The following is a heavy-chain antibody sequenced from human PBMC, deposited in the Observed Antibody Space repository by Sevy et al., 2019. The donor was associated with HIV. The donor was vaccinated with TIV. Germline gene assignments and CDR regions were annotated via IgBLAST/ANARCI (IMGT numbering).Heavy chain of an antibody. Sequence: GSLRLSCAASRFTFSSYAMHWVRQAPGKGLEWVAVISYDGSNKYYADSVKGRFTISRDNSKNTLYLQMNSLRAEDTAVYYCARDSDYYDSSGLVSADYWGQGTLVTVSS. V-gene: IGHV3-30-3*01. CDR2: ISYDGSNK. D-gene: IGHD3-22*01. J-gene: IGHJ4*02. CDR1: RFTFSSYA. CDR3: ARDSDYYDSSGLVSADY.